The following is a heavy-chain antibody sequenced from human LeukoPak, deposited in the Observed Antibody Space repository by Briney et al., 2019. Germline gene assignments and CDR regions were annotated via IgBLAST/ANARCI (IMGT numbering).Heavy chain of an antibody. Sequence: ASVKVSCKASGYTFTGYYMHWVRQAPGQGLEWMGWINPNSGGTNYAQKFQGRVTMTRDTSISTAYMELSRLRSDDTAVYYCAREGSGWYASTMDVWGKGTTVTVSS. D-gene: IGHD6-19*01. J-gene: IGHJ6*03. CDR2: INPNSGGT. CDR3: AREGSGWYASTMDV. CDR1: GYTFTGYY. V-gene: IGHV1-2*02.